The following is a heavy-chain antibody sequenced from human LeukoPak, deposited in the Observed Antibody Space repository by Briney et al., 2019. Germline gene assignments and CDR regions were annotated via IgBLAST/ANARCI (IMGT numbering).Heavy chain of an antibody. J-gene: IGHJ4*02. D-gene: IGHD2-8*01. Sequence: ASVKVSCKAYGYTFTNYGIIWVRQAPGQGLEWMGWISGYNGNTHYAQNLQGRVTMTTDPSTSTAYMELRSLRSGDTAVYYCARGDCTNGVCYTLFDYWGQGTLVTVSS. CDR2: ISGYNGNT. CDR3: ARGDCTNGVCYTLFDY. CDR1: GYTFTNYG. V-gene: IGHV1-18*01.